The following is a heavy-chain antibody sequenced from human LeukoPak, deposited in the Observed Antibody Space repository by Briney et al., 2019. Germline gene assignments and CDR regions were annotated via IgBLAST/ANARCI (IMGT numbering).Heavy chain of an antibody. V-gene: IGHV1-18*01. CDR1: GYTFTSYG. Sequence: ASVKVSCKASGYTFTSYGISWVRQAPGQGLEWMGWISAYNGNTNYAQKLQGRVTMTTDTSTSTAYMELRSLRSDDTAVYYCARVHPYRFYDTAFAMDVWGQGTTVTVSS. CDR2: ISAYNGNT. J-gene: IGHJ6*02. D-gene: IGHD3-3*01. CDR3: ARVHPYRFYDTAFAMDV.